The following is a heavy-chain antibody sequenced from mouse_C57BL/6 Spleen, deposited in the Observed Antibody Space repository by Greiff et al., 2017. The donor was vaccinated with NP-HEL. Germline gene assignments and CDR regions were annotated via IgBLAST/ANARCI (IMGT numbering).Heavy chain of an antibody. CDR3: ARSGDYEGFAY. V-gene: IGHV1-61*01. J-gene: IGHJ3*01. CDR2: IYPSDSET. CDR1: GYTFPSYW. D-gene: IGHD2-4*01. Sequence: QVQLQQPGAELVRPGSSVKLSCKASGYTFPSYWMDWVKQRPGQGLEWIGNIYPSDSETHYNQKFKDKATLTVDKSSSTAYMQLSSLTSEDSAVYYCARSGDYEGFAYWGQGTLVTVSA.